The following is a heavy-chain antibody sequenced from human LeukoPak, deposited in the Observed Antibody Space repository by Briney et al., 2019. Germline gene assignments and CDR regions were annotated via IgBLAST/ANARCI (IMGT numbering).Heavy chain of an antibody. Sequence: SETLSLTCTVSGGSISSSSYYWGWIRQPPGKGLEWIGSIYYSGSTYYNPSLKSRVTISVDTSKNQFSLKLSSVTAADTAVFYCARGGGNTYYKWLDPWGQGTLVTVSS. CDR3: ARGGGNTYYKWLDP. CDR1: GGSISSSSYY. CDR2: IYYSGST. J-gene: IGHJ5*02. V-gene: IGHV4-39*07. D-gene: IGHD3-10*01.